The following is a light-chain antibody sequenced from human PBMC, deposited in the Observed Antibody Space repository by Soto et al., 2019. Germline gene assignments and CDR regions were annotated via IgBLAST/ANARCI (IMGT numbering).Light chain of an antibody. Sequence: DIQMTQSTSSLPASVGDRITITYRASQDISNYLAWYQQKPEKDPKLLIYSASTLQSVVPSRFSGSGSGTDYTLTISSLQPEDVATYFCPQYNSALNFGQGTRLENK. CDR1: QDISNY. CDR2: SAS. J-gene: IGKJ5*01. CDR3: PQYNSALN. V-gene: IGKV1-27*01.